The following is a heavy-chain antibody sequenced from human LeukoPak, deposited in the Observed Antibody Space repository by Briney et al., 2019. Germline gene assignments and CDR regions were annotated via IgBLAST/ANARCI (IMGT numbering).Heavy chain of an antibody. CDR1: GFTFDDYA. CDR2: ISWNSGSI. V-gene: IGHV3-9*01. CDR3: AKDNVAGAAAYYGMDV. Sequence: GGSLRLSCAASGFTFDDYAMHWVRQAPGKGLEWVSGISWNSGSIGYADSAKGRFTISRDNAKNSLYLQMNSLRAEDTALYYCAKDNVAGAAAYYGMDVWGQGTTVTVSS. D-gene: IGHD6-13*01. J-gene: IGHJ6*02.